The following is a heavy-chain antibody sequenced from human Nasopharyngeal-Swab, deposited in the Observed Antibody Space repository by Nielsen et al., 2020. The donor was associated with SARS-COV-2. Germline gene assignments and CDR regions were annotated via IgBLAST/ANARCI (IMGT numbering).Heavy chain of an antibody. Sequence: GSLKISCAASGFTFSDYYMSWIRQAPGKGLEWLSYISSSGNTIYYADSVKGRFTISRDNAKNSLYLQMNSVRAEDTAVYYCAREVGAAAEFDYWGQGTLVTVSS. CDR2: ISSSGNTI. D-gene: IGHD6-13*01. CDR1: GFTFSDYY. J-gene: IGHJ4*02. CDR3: AREVGAAAEFDY. V-gene: IGHV3-11*01.